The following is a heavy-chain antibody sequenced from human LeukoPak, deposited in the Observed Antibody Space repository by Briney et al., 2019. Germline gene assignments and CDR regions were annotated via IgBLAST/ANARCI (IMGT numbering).Heavy chain of an antibody. CDR2: IFHSGST. J-gene: IGHJ6*03. Sequence: SGTLSLTCAVSGDSLNTNTWWSWVRQPPGKGLEWTGEIFHSGSTNYHPSLESRLTISMDKSKNSFSLRLTSVTAADTAVYYCARVLLVPAAMMSYYYYYMDVWGKGTTVTISS. CDR1: GDSLNTNTW. V-gene: IGHV4-4*02. D-gene: IGHD2-2*01. CDR3: ARVLLVPAAMMSYYYYYMDV.